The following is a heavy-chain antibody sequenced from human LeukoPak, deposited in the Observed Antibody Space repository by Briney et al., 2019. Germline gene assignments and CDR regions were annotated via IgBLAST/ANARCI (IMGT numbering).Heavy chain of an antibody. CDR3: ARHHYHYDFWSGYPYGMDV. Sequence: SETLSLTCTVSGGSISSYYWSWIRQPAGKGLEWIGRIYTSGSTNYNPSLKSRVTMSVDTSKNQFSLKLSSVTAADTAVYYCARHHYHYDFWSGYPYGMDVWGQGTTVTVSS. D-gene: IGHD3-3*01. V-gene: IGHV4-4*07. CDR2: IYTSGST. CDR1: GGSISSYY. J-gene: IGHJ6*02.